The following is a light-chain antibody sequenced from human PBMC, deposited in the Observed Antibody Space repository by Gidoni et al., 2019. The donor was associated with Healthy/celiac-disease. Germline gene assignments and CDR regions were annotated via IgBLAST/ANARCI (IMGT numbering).Light chain of an antibody. J-gene: IGKJ1*01. V-gene: IGKV4-1*01. CDR2: WAS. CDR3: QQYLNTPWT. CDR1: RHGLYHSNTNNY. Sequence: EIVMIPQSDLLVVFLGGRATSNSNTSRHGLYHSNTNNYLAWYQQKPGQPPKLLIYWASTRESGVPDRFSGSGSGTDFTLTISSLQAEDVAVYYCQQYLNTPWTFXHXTKVDIK.